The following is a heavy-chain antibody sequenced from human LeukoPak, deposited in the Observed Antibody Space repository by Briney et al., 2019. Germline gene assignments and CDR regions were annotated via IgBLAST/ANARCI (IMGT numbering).Heavy chain of an antibody. V-gene: IGHV1-58*02. CDR3: AARPAYYDILTGSPDY. Sequence: SVKVSCKAFGFTFISSAMQWVRQARGQRLEWIGWIVVGSGNTNYAQKFQERVTITRDMSTSTAYMVLSSLRSEDTAVYYCAARPAYYDILTGSPDYWGQGTLVTVSS. D-gene: IGHD3-9*01. J-gene: IGHJ4*02. CDR1: GFTFISSA. CDR2: IVVGSGNT.